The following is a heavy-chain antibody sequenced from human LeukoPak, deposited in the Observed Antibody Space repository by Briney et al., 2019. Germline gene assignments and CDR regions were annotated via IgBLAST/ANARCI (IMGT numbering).Heavy chain of an antibody. CDR3: ARRNLYSTYYFDY. D-gene: IGHD6-13*01. CDR1: GFTFSSYA. CDR2: ISGGGDYT. J-gene: IGHJ4*01. V-gene: IGHV3-23*01. Sequence: PGGSLRLSCAASGFTFSSYAMSWVRQAPGKGLEWVSTISGGGDYTYYADSVKGRFTMSRDNSKNTLYLQMNSLRAEDTVVYYCARRNLYSTYYFDYWGQGTLVTVSS.